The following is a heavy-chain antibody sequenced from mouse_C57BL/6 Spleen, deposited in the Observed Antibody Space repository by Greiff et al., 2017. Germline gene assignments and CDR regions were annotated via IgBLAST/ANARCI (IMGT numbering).Heavy chain of an antibody. J-gene: IGHJ2*01. CDR1: GYAFSSSW. CDR2: IYPGDGDT. V-gene: IGHV1-82*01. CDR3: ARPPFDY. Sequence: QVQLQQSGPELVKPGASVKISCKASGYAFSSSWMNWVKQRPGKGLEWIGRIYPGDGDTNYNGKLKGKAKLTADKSSSTAYMQLSSLTSEDSAVYFCARPPFDYWGQGTTLTFSS.